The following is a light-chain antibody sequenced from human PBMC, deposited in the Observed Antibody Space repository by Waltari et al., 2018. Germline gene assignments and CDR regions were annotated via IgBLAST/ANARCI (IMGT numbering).Light chain of an antibody. CDR2: GAS. Sequence: EIVLTQSPGTLSLFPGERATLSCGASQSVSRSLAWYQQKPGQAPRLLIYGASSRATGVPDRFSGSGSGTDFSLTISRLEPEDFAVYYCQHYVRLPVTFGQGTKVEIK. CDR3: QHYVRLPVT. CDR1: QSVSRS. V-gene: IGKV3-20*01. J-gene: IGKJ1*01.